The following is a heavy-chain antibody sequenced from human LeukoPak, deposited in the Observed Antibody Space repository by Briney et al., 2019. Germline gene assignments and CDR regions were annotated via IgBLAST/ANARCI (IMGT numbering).Heavy chain of an antibody. CDR3: AAEVVGATYYFDY. J-gene: IGHJ4*02. Sequence: SVKVSCKASGGTFSSYAISWMRQAPGQGLEWMGGIIPIFGTANYAQKFQERVTITRDMSTSTAYMELSSLRSEDTAVYYCAAEVVGATYYFDYWGQGTLVTVSS. D-gene: IGHD1-26*01. CDR2: IIPIFGTA. V-gene: IGHV1-69*05. CDR1: GGTFSSYA.